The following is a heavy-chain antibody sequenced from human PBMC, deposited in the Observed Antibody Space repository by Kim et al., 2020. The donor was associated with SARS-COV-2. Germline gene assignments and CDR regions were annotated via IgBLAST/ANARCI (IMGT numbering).Heavy chain of an antibody. CDR3: AREGFRSSSRRFDP. V-gene: IGHV1-2*02. Sequence: AQKLQGRVTMTRDTSISTAYMELSRLRSDDTAVYYCAREGFRSSSRRFDPWGQGTLVTVSS. D-gene: IGHD6-6*01. J-gene: IGHJ5*02.